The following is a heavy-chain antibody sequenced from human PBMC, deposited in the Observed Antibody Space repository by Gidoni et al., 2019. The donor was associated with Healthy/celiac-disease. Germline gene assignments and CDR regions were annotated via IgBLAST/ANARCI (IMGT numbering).Heavy chain of an antibody. J-gene: IGHJ3*02. CDR3: ARGMGYGLDAFDI. CDR1: GFTFSSYD. V-gene: IGHV3-13*01. Sequence: EVQLVESGGGLVQPGGSLRLSCAASGFTFSSYDMHWVRQATGKGLEWVSAIGTAGDTYYPGSVKGRFTISRENAKNSLYLQMNSLRAGDTAVYYCARGMGYGLDAFDIWGQGTMVTVSS. D-gene: IGHD4-17*01. CDR2: IGTAGDT.